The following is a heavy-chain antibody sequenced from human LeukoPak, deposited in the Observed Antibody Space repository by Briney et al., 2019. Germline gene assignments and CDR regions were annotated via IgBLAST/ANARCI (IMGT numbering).Heavy chain of an antibody. J-gene: IGHJ4*02. CDR3: AKATGNLGN. D-gene: IGHD1-1*01. CDR2: ISNSNGNT. CDR1: GFTFSNYA. V-gene: IGHV3-23*01. Sequence: PGGSLRLSCAASGFTFSNYAMSWVRQAPGKGLEWVSTISNSNGNTYYADSVKGRFTISRDNSKNTLYLQMNSLTAEDTAKYCCAKATGNLGNWGQGTLVTVSS.